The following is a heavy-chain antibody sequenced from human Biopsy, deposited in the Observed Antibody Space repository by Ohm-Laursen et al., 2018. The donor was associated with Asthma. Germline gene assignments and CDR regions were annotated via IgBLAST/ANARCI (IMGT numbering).Heavy chain of an antibody. V-gene: IGHV1-69*13. CDR2: INSVFGTT. J-gene: IGHJ4*02. CDR3: ARKAGSCISRICYPLDF. D-gene: IGHD2-2*01. CDR1: GGTFNTYV. Sequence: VASVKVSCKSLGGTFNTYVIGWVRQAPGQGLEWMGGINSVFGTTNYPQKFQGRVTITADDSTSTVFMELSSLRSEDTAVYYCARKAGSCISRICYPLDFWGQGTLVTVSS.